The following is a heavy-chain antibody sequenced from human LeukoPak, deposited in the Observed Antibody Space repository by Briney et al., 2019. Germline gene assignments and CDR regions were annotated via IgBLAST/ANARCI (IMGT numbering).Heavy chain of an antibody. CDR1: GYTFTSYG. J-gene: IGHJ4*02. CDR2: ISAYNGNT. V-gene: IGHV1-18*01. D-gene: IGHD3-9*01. CDR3: AREAVVRYPDY. Sequence: ASVKVSCKASGYTFTSYGISWVRQAPGQGLEWMGWISAYNGNTNYAQKLQGRVTMTTDTSTSTAYKELRSLRSDDTAVYYCAREAVVRYPDYWGQGTLVTVSS.